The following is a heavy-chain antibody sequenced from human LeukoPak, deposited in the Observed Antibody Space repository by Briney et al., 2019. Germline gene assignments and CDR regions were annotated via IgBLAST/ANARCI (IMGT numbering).Heavy chain of an antibody. Sequence: GGSLRLSCAASGFTVSSYYMSWVRQAPGKGLQWVSVISSGGNTYSADSVKGRFTISRDNAKNSLYLQMNSLRAEDTAVYYCAREEDYDILTGYGLDYWGQGTLVTVSS. CDR1: GFTVSSYY. J-gene: IGHJ4*02. CDR3: AREEDYDILTGYGLDY. CDR2: ISSGGNT. V-gene: IGHV3-53*01. D-gene: IGHD3-9*01.